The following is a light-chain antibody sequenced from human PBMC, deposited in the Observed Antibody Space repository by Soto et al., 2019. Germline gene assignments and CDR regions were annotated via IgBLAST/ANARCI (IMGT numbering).Light chain of an antibody. CDR1: SGHSSYA. CDR2: LNSDGSH. CDR3: QTWGTGIRV. Sequence: QPVLTQSPSASASLGASVKHTCTLSSGHSSYAIAWHQQQPEKGPRYLMKLNSDGSHSKGDGIPDRFSGSSSGAERYLTISGLQSEYEADYYCQTWGTGIRVFGGGTKLTVL. J-gene: IGLJ3*02. V-gene: IGLV4-69*01.